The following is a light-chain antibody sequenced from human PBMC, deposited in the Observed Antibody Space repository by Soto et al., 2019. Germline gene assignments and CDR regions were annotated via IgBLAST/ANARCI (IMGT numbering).Light chain of an antibody. J-gene: IGLJ2*01. V-gene: IGLV1-44*01. CDR2: SNN. Sequence: QSVLTQPPSASGTPGQRVTISCSGSNSNIGSNKVNWYQQLPGTAPKLLIYSNNQRPSGVPDRFSTSESGTSASLAITGLQSEDEADYYCAAWDDSLNGPVFGGGTKLTVL. CDR1: NSNIGSNK. CDR3: AAWDDSLNGPV.